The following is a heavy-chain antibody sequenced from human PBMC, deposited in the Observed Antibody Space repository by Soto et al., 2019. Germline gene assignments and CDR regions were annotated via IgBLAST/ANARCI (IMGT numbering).Heavy chain of an antibody. CDR3: AGGGLRWFPEHEAFEL. V-gene: IGHV4-59*01. J-gene: IGHJ3*01. Sequence: QVRLQESGPGLVKPSETLSLTCTVSGGSTDTFYWSWIRQSPGKGLEWIGFVYDSENTDYSPSPKSRVTISLDTSKRQFSLKLASVTPADTAVYYCAGGGLRWFPEHEAFELWGQGTLVTVSS. CDR1: GGSTDTFY. CDR2: VYDSENT. D-gene: IGHD4-17*01.